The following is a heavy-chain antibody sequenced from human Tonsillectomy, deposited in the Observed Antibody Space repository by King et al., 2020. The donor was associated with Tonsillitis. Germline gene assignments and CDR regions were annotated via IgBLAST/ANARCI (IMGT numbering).Heavy chain of an antibody. CDR2: IYSGGSST. V-gene: IGHV3-23*03. J-gene: IGHJ4*02. CDR1: GFTFSSYA. D-gene: IGHD6-19*01. CDR3: AKSVPGYYFDY. Sequence: VQLVESGGGLVQPGGSLRLSCAASGFTFSSYAMSWVRQAPGKGLEWVSVIYSGGSSTYYADSVKGRFTISRNNSKNTLYLQMNSLRAEDTAVYYCAKSVPGYYFDYWGQGTLVTVSS.